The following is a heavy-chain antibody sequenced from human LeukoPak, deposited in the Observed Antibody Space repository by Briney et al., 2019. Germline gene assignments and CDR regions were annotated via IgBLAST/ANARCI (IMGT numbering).Heavy chain of an antibody. CDR3: ARVISGVVQYYFDY. D-gene: IGHD3-3*01. V-gene: IGHV1-2*02. CDR2: INPNSGGT. J-gene: IGHJ4*02. CDR1: GYTFTGYY. Sequence: ASVKVSCKASGYTFTGYYMHWVRQAPGQGLEWMGWINPNSGGTNYAQKFQGRVTMTRDTSISTAYMELSRLRSDDTAVYYCARVISGVVQYYFDYWGQGTLVTVSS.